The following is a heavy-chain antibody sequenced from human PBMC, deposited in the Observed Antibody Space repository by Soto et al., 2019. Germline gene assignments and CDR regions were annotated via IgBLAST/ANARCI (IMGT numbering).Heavy chain of an antibody. V-gene: IGHV1-3*01. CDR3: ARKIAAAGFYWFDP. CDR1: GYTFTSYA. D-gene: IGHD6-13*01. CDR2: INAGNGNT. Sequence: ASVKVSCKASGYTFTSYAMHWVRQAPGQRLEWMGWINAGNGNTKYSQKFQGRVTITRDTSASTAYMELSSLRSEDTAVYYCARKIAAAGFYWFDPWGQGTLVTVSS. J-gene: IGHJ5*02.